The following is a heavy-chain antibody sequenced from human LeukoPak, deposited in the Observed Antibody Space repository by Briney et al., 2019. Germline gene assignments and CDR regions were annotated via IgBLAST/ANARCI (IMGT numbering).Heavy chain of an antibody. CDR1: GFTLSNYD. CDR2: ISTSSRYI. CDR3: ARADCSSSTCYLRRSWFDP. V-gene: IGHV3-21*01. Sequence: SGGSLRLFCAASGFTLSNYDMNWVRQALGKGLEWVSSISTSSRYIYYKDSVRGRFTISRDDAKNSLYLEMNSLRAEDTAVYYCARADCSSSTCYLRRSWFDPWGQGTLVTVSS. J-gene: IGHJ5*02. D-gene: IGHD2-2*01.